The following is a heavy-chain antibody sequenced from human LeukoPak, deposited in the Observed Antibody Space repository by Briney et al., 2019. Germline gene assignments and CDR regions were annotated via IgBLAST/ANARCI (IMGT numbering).Heavy chain of an antibody. J-gene: IGHJ4*02. V-gene: IGHV3-72*01. CDR2: SRNRAKSYTT. D-gene: IGHD6-19*01. CDR1: GFTFSDHY. Sequence: PGGPLRLSCAAYGFTFSDHYMDWVLQVPVKGLELIGRSRNRAKSYTTDYAASVRGRFTISRDDSQNSLYLQMRSLKTEDTAVYHCVRVAYTSDWHFDYWGQGTLVTVSS. CDR3: VRVAYTSDWHFDY.